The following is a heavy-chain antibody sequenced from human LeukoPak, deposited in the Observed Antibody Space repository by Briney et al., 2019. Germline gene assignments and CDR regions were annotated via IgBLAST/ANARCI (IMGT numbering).Heavy chain of an antibody. CDR1: GASINKDY. CDR3: VRDEYRDV. Sequence: SETLSLTCTVSGASINKDYWAWIRQPAGKGLEWIGRIHPSGITHQNPSLRGRVTMSIDASKNQFSLNLSSVTAADTAVYYCVRDEYRDVW. CDR2: IHPSGIT. J-gene: IGHJ6*01. D-gene: IGHD2/OR15-2a*01. V-gene: IGHV4-4*07.